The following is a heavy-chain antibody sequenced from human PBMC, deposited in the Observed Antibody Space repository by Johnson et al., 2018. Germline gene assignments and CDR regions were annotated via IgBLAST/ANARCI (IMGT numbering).Heavy chain of an antibody. CDR1: GITVSSKY. CDR3: ARADVVEQAPYFFYYYMDL. J-gene: IGHJ6*03. Sequence: EVQLLESGGGLVQPGGSLRLSCAASGITVSSKYMSWVRQAPGKGLEWLSLLYPDGSTYYADSVKGRFTISRDRSENTLSLEMNSLRTEDTAVYYCARADVVEQAPYFFYYYMDLWGTGTTVTVSS. V-gene: IGHV3-66*02. D-gene: IGHD1/OR15-1a*01. CDR2: LYPDGST.